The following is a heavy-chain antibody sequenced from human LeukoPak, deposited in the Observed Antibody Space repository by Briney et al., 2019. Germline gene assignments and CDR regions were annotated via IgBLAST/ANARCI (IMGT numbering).Heavy chain of an antibody. V-gene: IGHV4-59*01. CDR2: IYYSGST. J-gene: IGHJ5*02. D-gene: IGHD3-22*01. CDR1: GGSISSYY. CDR3: ARCSGYSNWFDP. Sequence: SETLSLTCTVSGGSISSYYWSWIRQPPGKGLESIGYIYYSGSTNYNPSLKSRVTISVDTSKNQFSLKLSSVTAADTAVYYCARCSGYSNWFDPWGQGTLVTVSS.